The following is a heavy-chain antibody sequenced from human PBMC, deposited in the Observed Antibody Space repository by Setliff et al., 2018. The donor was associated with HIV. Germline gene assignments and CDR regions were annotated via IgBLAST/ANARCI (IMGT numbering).Heavy chain of an antibody. CDR2: IRQDGSEK. Sequence: PGGSLRLSCAASGFTFGSYWMSWVRQAPGKGLEWVANIRQDGSEKYYVDSVKGRFTISRDNSKNTLYLQMNSLRAEDTAVYYCARDDFDYWGQGTLVTISS. CDR3: ARDDFDY. J-gene: IGHJ4*02. V-gene: IGHV3-7*01. CDR1: GFTFGSYW.